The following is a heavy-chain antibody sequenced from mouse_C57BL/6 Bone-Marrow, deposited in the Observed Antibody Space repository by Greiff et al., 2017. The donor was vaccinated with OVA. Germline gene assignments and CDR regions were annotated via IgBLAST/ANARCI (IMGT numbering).Heavy chain of an antibody. CDR1: GYTFTSYW. V-gene: IGHV1-50*01. CDR3: ARPLYDGYPDY. CDR2: IDPSDSYT. Sequence: VQLQQPGAELVKPGASVKLSCKASGYTFTSYWMPWVKQRPGQGLEWIGEIDPSDSYTNYNQKFKGKATLTVDTSSSTAYMQLSSLTSEDSAVYYCARPLYDGYPDYWGQGTTLTVSS. D-gene: IGHD2-3*01. J-gene: IGHJ2*01.